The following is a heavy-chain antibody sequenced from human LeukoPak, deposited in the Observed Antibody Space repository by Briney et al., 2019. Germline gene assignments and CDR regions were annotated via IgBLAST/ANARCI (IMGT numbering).Heavy chain of an antibody. D-gene: IGHD2-15*01. CDR3: ARGYCSGGSCPLDY. CDR1: GGSTSSYY. V-gene: IGHV4-59*08. CDR2: IYYSGST. Sequence: PSETLSLTCTVSGGSTSSYYWSWIRQPPGKGLEWIGYIYYSGSTYYNPSLKGRVTISVDTSKNQFSQKLSSVTAADTAVYYCARGYCSGGSCPLDYWGQGTLVTVSS. J-gene: IGHJ4*02.